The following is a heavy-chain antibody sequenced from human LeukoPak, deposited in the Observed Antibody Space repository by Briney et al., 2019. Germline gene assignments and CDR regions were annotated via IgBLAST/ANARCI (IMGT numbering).Heavy chain of an antibody. J-gene: IGHJ3*02. CDR1: GFTFSSYG. CDR2: IWYDGSNK. CDR3: ARAEGYYDSSGNDAFDI. Sequence: GGSLRLSCAASGFTFSSYGMHWVRQAPGKGLEWVAVIWYDGSNKYYADSVKGRFTISRDNSKNTLYLQMNSLRAEDKAVYYCARAEGYYDSSGNDAFDIWGQGTMVTVSS. D-gene: IGHD3-22*01. V-gene: IGHV3-33*01.